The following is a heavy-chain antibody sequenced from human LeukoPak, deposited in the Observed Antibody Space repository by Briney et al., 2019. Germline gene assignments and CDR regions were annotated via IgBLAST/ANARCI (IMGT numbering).Heavy chain of an antibody. J-gene: IGHJ4*02. CDR1: GYTFTGYY. D-gene: IGHD3-3*01. CDR2: INPNSGGT. CDR3: ARDNQYYDFWSGVHEADY. Sequence: ASVKVSCKASGYTFTGYYMHWVRQAPGQGLEWMGWINPNSGGTNYAQKFQGRVTMTRDTSISTAYMELSRLRSDDTAVYYCARDNQYYDFWSGVHEADYWGQGTLVTVSS. V-gene: IGHV1-2*02.